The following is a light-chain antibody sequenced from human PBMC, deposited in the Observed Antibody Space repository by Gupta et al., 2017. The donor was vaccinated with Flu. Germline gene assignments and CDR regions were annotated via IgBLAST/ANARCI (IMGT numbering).Light chain of an antibody. V-gene: IGLV3-1*01. CDR1: ELGDKY. J-gene: IGLJ2*01. CDR3: QEWDSSTGV. CDR2: QDA. Sequence: SYDLTQPPSVSVSPGQTATISCSADELGDKYASWYQQKPGQSPVLGSYQDAKRPSGIPERFSGSNSGNMETLTIRETQAIGESDYYCQEWDSSTGVVGGGTKLTVL.